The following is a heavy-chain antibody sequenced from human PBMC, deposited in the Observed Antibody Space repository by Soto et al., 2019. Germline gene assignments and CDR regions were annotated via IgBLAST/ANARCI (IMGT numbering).Heavy chain of an antibody. CDR3: ARDVGYGLIDY. J-gene: IGHJ4*02. CDR1: GYTFNSYG. D-gene: IGHD5-18*01. Sequence: ASVKVSCKTSGYTFNSYGINWVRQAPGQGLEWMGWINAYNGNTNYAQKLQGRVTMTTDTSTSTAYMELRSLRSDDTAVYYCARDVGYGLIDYWGQGTLVTVSS. CDR2: INAYNGNT. V-gene: IGHV1-18*01.